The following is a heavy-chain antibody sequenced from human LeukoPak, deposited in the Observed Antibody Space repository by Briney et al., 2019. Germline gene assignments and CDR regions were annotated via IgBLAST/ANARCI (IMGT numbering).Heavy chain of an antibody. CDR3: ARGYYYDTSAPLGEFDY. J-gene: IGHJ4*02. V-gene: IGHV1-69*13. Sequence: ASVKVSYKASGGTFSSYAISWVRQAPGQGLEWMGGIIPIFGTATYAQKFQGRVTITADESTSTAYMELSSLRSEDTAVYYCARGYYYDTSAPLGEFDYWGQGTLVTVSS. D-gene: IGHD3-22*01. CDR1: GGTFSSYA. CDR2: IIPIFGTA.